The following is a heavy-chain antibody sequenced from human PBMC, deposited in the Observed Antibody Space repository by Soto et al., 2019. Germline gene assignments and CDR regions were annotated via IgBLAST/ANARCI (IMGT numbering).Heavy chain of an antibody. V-gene: IGHV1-69*05. CDR3: ARPRYCSGGRCYNNLDY. D-gene: IGHD2-15*01. J-gene: IGHJ4*02. CDR2: IVPIFGTT. Sequence: QVQLVQSGAEVKKPGSSVKVSCKASGGTFSTYTISWVRQAPGQGLEWMGGIVPIFGTTNYAQKFQGRVTXTSXESTSAAYMELSNLRSEDTAVYYCARPRYCSGGRCYNNLDYWGQGTLVTVSS. CDR1: GGTFSTYT.